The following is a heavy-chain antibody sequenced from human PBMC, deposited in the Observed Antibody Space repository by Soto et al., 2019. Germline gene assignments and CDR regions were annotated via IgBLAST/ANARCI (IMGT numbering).Heavy chain of an antibody. D-gene: IGHD2-21*02. CDR1: GLSLSTTGVG. Sequence: QITLKESGPTLVKPTQTLTLTCTFSGLSLSTTGVGVGWIRQPPGKALEWLALIYWDDDKRYSPSLKSRLTIPQDPSKNQVVLTMTNMDPVDTATYYCVQSRCGGDCLQSYSSHSYYGLDVWGQGTTVTVSS. J-gene: IGHJ6*02. CDR3: VQSRCGGDCLQSYSSHSYYGLDV. V-gene: IGHV2-5*02. CDR2: IYWDDDK.